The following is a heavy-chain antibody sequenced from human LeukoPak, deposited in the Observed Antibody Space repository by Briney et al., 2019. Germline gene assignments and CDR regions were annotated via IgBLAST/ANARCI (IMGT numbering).Heavy chain of an antibody. CDR3: ARAPPLITMIGIDNWFDP. CDR2: IYYSGYT. CDR1: GGSISSYY. J-gene: IGHJ5*02. V-gene: IGHV4-59*01. Sequence: PSETLSLTCTVSGGSISSYYWSWIRQPPGKGLEYIGYIYYSGYTNYNPSLKSRVTISVDTSKNQFSLKLSSVTAADTAVYYCARAPPLITMIGIDNWFDPWGQGTLVTVSS. D-gene: IGHD3-22*01.